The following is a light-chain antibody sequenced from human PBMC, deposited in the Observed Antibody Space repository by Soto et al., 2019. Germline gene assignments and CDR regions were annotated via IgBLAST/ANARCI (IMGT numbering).Light chain of an antibody. CDR3: NSYTTLSNRV. CDR2: EVT. CDR1: SSDIGAYNY. J-gene: IGLJ1*01. V-gene: IGLV2-14*01. Sequence: QAVVTQPASVSGSPGQSITISCTGTSSDIGAYNYVSWYQQHPGKAPKLLIYEVTNRPSGVSDRFSGSKSGNTASLTISGFQAEDEANYYCNSYTTLSNRVFGTGTKLTVL.